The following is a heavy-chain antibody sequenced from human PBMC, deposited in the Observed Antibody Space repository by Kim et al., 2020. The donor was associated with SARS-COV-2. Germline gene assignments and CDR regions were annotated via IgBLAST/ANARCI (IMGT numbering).Heavy chain of an antibody. CDR2: ISAHNGNT. CDR3: ARSGGNDAFDI. CDR1: GYTFTSYG. Sequence: ASVKVSCKASGYTFTSYGISWVRQAPGQGLERMGWISAHNGNTNYAQKVQGRVTMTRDTSTSTAYMELRSLRSDDTAVYYCARSGGNDAFDIWGQETMVTVSS. D-gene: IGHD2-15*01. J-gene: IGHJ3*02. V-gene: IGHV1-18*04.